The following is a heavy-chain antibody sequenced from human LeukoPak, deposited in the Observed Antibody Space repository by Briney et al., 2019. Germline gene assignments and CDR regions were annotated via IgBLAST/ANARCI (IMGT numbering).Heavy chain of an antibody. Sequence: SETLSLTCTVSGGSIGTFYWSWNRQSPGKGLEWIGYIYVTATRYNPYLQSRLTISVDRSRNQFFLNLSSVTAADTAVYYCARHIGGGIEDMDVWGKGTKVIVSS. CDR3: ARHIGGGIEDMDV. D-gene: IGHD3-16*02. V-gene: IGHV4-59*08. CDR2: IYVTAT. CDR1: GGSIGTFY. J-gene: IGHJ6*03.